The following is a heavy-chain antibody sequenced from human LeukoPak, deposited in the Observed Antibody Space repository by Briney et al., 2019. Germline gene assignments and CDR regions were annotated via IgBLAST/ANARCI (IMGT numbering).Heavy chain of an antibody. CDR3: ATRHEYSYPY. CDR1: GFTFYNYA. CDR2: IGGNGDTS. D-gene: IGHD5-18*01. J-gene: IGHJ4*02. Sequence: PGGSLRLSCVASGFTFYNYAMHWVRQAPGKGLEYVSAIGGNGDTSYYADSVKGRFTISRDNSKNTVYLQLGSLRTEDMAVCYCATRHEYSYPYWGQGTLVTVSS. V-gene: IGHV3-64*02.